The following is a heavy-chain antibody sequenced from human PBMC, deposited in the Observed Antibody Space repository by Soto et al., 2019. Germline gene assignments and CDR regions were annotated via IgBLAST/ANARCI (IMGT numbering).Heavy chain of an antibody. Sequence: PGGSLRLSCAASGFTFSRYEMNWVRQAPGKGLEWVASISSSGTSIYYADSVKGRFSISRDNDKNSVFLAMSSLRVDDTAVYYCARDRGYKSGTYGGAFDFWGQGTMVTVSS. CDR1: GFTFSRYE. J-gene: IGHJ4*02. D-gene: IGHD3-16*01. V-gene: IGHV3-48*03. CDR3: ARDRGYKSGTYGGAFDF. CDR2: ISSSGTSI.